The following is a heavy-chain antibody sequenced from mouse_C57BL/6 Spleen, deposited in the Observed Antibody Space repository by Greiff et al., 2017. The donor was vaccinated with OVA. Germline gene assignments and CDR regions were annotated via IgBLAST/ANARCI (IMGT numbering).Heavy chain of an antibody. CDR1: GFTFSDYG. CDR2: ISSGSSTI. V-gene: IGHV5-17*01. J-gene: IGHJ3*01. Sequence: EVKLVESGGGLVKPGGSLKLSCAASGFTFSDYGMHWVRQAPEKGLEWVAYISSGSSTIYYADTVKGRFTISRDNAKHTLCLKMAGLRSDDTAMYYCALWDAWFAYWGQGTLVTVSA. CDR3: ALWDAWFAY. D-gene: IGHD4-1*01.